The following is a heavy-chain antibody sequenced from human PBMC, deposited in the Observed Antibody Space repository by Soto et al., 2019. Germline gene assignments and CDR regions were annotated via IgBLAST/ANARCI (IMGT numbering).Heavy chain of an antibody. J-gene: IGHJ5*02. V-gene: IGHV4-59*01. CDR2: IYYSGST. CDR1: GGSISSYY. D-gene: IGHD3-10*01. Sequence: SETLSLTCTVSGGSISSYYWCWIRQPPGKGLEWIGYIYYSGSTNYNPSLKSRVTISVDTSENQFSLKLSSVTAADTAVYYCARGRFGPPPSNWFDPWGQGTLVTVSS. CDR3: ARGRFGPPPSNWFDP.